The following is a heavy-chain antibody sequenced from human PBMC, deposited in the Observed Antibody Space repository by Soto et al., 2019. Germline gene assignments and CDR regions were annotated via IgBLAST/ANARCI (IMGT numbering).Heavy chain of an antibody. J-gene: IGHJ4*02. CDR1: GFTFDDYA. CDR2: ISWNSGSI. D-gene: IGHD4-17*01. Sequence: EVQLVESGGGLVQPGRSLRLSCAASGFTFDDYAMHWVRQAPGKGLEWGSGISWNSGSIGYADSVKGRFTISRDNAKNSLYLQMNSLRAEDTSLYYCAKGVVDYEGLYDYWGQGTLVTVSS. V-gene: IGHV3-9*01. CDR3: AKGVVDYEGLYDY.